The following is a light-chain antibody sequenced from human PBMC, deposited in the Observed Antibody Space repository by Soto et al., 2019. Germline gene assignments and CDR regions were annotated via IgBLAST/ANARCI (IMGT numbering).Light chain of an antibody. Sequence: DIQMTQSPSTLSASVGDRVTITCRASPSISTWLAWYQQKPGKAPKLLIYKASSLESGVPSRFSGSGSGTEFTLTISSLQPDDFATYYCQQYINRWTFGQGTKVEIK. CDR1: PSISTW. J-gene: IGKJ1*01. V-gene: IGKV1-5*03. CDR2: KAS. CDR3: QQYINRWT.